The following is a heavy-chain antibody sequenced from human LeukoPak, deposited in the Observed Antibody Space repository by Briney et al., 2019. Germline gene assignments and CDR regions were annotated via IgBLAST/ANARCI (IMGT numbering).Heavy chain of an antibody. J-gene: IGHJ4*02. Sequence: PGGSLRLSCAASGFTFNNYWMNWVRQGPGKGLEWVAHINEDTSQKYYVGSVEGRFTISRDNARNSLYLQMNSLRAEDTAVYFCARQVSRAGNFGYRGQGALVTVSA. CDR1: GFTFNNYW. D-gene: IGHD2/OR15-2a*01. V-gene: IGHV3-7*01. CDR3: ARQVSRAGNFGY. CDR2: INEDTSQK.